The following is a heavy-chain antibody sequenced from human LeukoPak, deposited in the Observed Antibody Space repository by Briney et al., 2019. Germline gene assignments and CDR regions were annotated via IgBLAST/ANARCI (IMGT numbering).Heavy chain of an antibody. CDR1: GGSISSSDFY. CDR2: SFRGTT. Sequence: SETLSLTCIVCGGSISSSDFYWGWIRQPPGKGLEWTGRSFRGTTYYRPSLKSRVSISVDTSKNQLSLRLISVTAADTAVYYCARGSYSSGWYPFFEFWGQGILVTVSS. J-gene: IGHJ4*02. V-gene: IGHV4-39*01. D-gene: IGHD6-19*01. CDR3: ARGSYSSGWYPFFEF.